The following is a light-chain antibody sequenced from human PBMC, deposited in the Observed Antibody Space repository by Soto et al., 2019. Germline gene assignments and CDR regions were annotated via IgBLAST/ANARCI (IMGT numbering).Light chain of an antibody. J-gene: IGLJ1*01. Sequence: QSVLTQPPSVSAATGQNVTLFFSGSSSHSGNNYVSWYQQLPGTAPKLLIYEKYKRPSGIPDRFSGSKSGTSATLGITGLQTGDEADYYCGTWDSSLSAGGYVFGTGTKLTVL. CDR2: EKY. CDR3: GTWDSSLSAGGYV. CDR1: SSHSGNNY. V-gene: IGLV1-51*02.